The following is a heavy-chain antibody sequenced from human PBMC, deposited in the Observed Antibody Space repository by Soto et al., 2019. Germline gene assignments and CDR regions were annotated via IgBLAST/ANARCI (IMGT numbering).Heavy chain of an antibody. V-gene: IGHV3-30*18. J-gene: IGHJ3*02. CDR3: AKLYGPDAFDI. Sequence: LGLSCAASGFTFSSYGMHWVRQAPGKGLEWVAVISYDGGNKYYADSVKGRFTISRDNSKNTLYLQMNSLRAEDTAVYYCAKLYGPDAFDIWGQGTMVTVSS. D-gene: IGHD3-10*01. CDR1: GFTFSSYG. CDR2: ISYDGGNK.